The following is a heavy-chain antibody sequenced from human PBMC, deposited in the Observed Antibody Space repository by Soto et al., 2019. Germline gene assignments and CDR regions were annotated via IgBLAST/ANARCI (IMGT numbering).Heavy chain of an antibody. J-gene: IGHJ5*02. CDR2: IYYSGST. CDR3: ARAHDYGDRVNWFDP. CDR1: GGSVSSGSYY. D-gene: IGHD4-17*01. V-gene: IGHV4-61*01. Sequence: PSETLSLTCTVSGGSVSSGSYYWSWIRQPPGKGLEWIGYIYYSGSTNYNPSLKSRVTISVDTSKNQFSLKLSSVTAADTAVYYCARAHDYGDRVNWFDPWGQGTLVTVSS.